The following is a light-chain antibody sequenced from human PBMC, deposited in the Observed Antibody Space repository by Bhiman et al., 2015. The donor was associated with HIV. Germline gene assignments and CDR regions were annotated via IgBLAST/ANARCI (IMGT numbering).Light chain of an antibody. J-gene: IGLJ1*01. Sequence: QSALTQPASVSGSPGQSITISCTGTSSDIGAYSYVSWYQQHPGRAPKLIIYDVNKRPSGLSNRFSGSKSGNTASLTIAGLQADDEAYYYCSSYRSRSTYVFGTGTEVTVL. CDR1: SSDIGAYSY. CDR3: SSYRSRSTYV. V-gene: IGLV2-14*03. CDR2: DVN.